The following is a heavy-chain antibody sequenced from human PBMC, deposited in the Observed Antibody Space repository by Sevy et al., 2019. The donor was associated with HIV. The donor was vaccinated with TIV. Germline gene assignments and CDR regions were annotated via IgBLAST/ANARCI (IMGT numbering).Heavy chain of an antibody. Sequence: GGSLRLSCAASGFRFRDYRMNWVRRAPGKGLEWVSYFTSSSNTINYADSVKGRFTISRDNGRNSLYLQINSLRHEDTAVYYCARDRGRGEVALDLWGQGTLVTVSS. CDR3: ARDRGRGEVALDL. CDR2: FTSSSNTI. V-gene: IGHV3-48*02. J-gene: IGHJ5*02. D-gene: IGHD3-10*01. CDR1: GFRFRDYR.